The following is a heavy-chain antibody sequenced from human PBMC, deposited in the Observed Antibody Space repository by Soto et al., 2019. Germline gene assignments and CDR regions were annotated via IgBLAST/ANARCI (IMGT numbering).Heavy chain of an antibody. CDR1: VSTFIKAW. Sequence: EVQLVESGGAWLKLGGPFKPPFEPPVSTFIKAWWNWSAQAPGKGLEWVGRIKSKTDGGTIDYAAPVKGRFTISRDDSKNTLFLQMNSLKTEDTAMYYCTTIGSSWGAWGQGTLVTVSS. J-gene: IGHJ1*01. CDR2: IKSKTDGGTI. V-gene: IGHV3-15*07. CDR3: TTIGSSWGA. D-gene: IGHD6-13*01.